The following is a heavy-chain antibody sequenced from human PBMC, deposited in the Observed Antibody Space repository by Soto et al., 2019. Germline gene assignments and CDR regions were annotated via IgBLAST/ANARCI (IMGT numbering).Heavy chain of an antibody. V-gene: IGHV4-30-2*01. CDR1: GGSISSGGYS. CDR2: IYHSGST. J-gene: IGHJ3*02. D-gene: IGHD3-10*01. CDR3: DRAHGSGWGAFDI. Sequence: QLQLQESGSGLVKPSQTLSLTCAVSGGSISSGGYSWSWIRQPPGKGLEWIGYIYHSGSTYYNPSLKSRATXSXDXXKNQFSLKLSSVTAADTAVYYCDRAHGSGWGAFDIWGQGTMVTVSS.